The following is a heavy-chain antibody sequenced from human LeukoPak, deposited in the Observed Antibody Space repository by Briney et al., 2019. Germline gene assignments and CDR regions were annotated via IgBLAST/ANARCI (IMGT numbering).Heavy chain of an antibody. CDR3: ATYYCGGDCYSGYFDY. CDR1: GGSISSSSYY. V-gene: IGHV4-39*01. CDR2: IYYSGST. Sequence: PSETLSLTCTVSGGSISSSSYYWGWIRQPPGKGLEWIGNIYYSGSTYYNPSLKSRVTISVDTSKKQFSLKLSSVTAADTAVYYCATYYCGGDCYSGYFDYWGQGPLVTASS. D-gene: IGHD2-21*02. J-gene: IGHJ4*02.